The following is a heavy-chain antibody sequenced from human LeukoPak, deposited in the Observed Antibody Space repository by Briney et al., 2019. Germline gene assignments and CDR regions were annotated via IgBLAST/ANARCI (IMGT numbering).Heavy chain of an antibody. Sequence: PGGSLRLSCAASGFTFSSFTMNWARQAPGKGLEWVANIKEDGSEINYADSVRGRFTISRDNAKNSLYLQMNSLRAEDTAVYYCARGYTCGYWGQGTLVIVSS. V-gene: IGHV3-7*04. J-gene: IGHJ4*02. CDR3: ARGYTCGY. D-gene: IGHD5-18*01. CDR2: IKEDGSEI. CDR1: GFTFSSFT.